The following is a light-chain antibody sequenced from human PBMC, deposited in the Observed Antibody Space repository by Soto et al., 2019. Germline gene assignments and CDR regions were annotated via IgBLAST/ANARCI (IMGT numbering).Light chain of an antibody. CDR1: QTISTW. J-gene: IGKJ1*01. CDR2: DAS. Sequence: DIQMTQSPSTLSASVGDRVTITCRASQTISTWLAWYQQKPGKAPELLIYDASTLESGVPSRFSGSGSGTEFSLTISSLQPDDFATYFCQQYKSYFRAFGQGTKVDIK. CDR3: QQYKSYFRA. V-gene: IGKV1-5*01.